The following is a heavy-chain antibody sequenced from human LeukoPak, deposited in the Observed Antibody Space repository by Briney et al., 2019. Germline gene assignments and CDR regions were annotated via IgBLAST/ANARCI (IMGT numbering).Heavy chain of an antibody. CDR2: IYYSGST. Sequence: ASETLSLTCTVSGGSISSFHWSWIRQPPGKGLEWIGYIYYSGSTNYNPSLKSRDTTSVDTSKNQFSLKLTSVTAADTAVYYCARFLLYYDSSTYPNWFDPWGQGTLVTVSS. CDR3: ARFLLYYDSSTYPNWFDP. J-gene: IGHJ5*02. D-gene: IGHD3-22*01. CDR1: GGSISSFH. V-gene: IGHV4-59*08.